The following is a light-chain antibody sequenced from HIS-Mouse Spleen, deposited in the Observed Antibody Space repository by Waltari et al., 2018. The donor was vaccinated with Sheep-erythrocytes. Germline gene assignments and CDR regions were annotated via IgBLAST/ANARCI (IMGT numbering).Light chain of an antibody. Sequence: SYELTQPPSVSVSPGQTASITCSGDKLGDKYACCYQQKPGQSPVLVIYQDSKRPSGIPERVSGSNAGNTATLTISGTQAEDEADYYCCSYAGSYTWVFGGGTKLTVL. CDR1: KLGDKY. CDR3: CSYAGSYTWV. J-gene: IGLJ3*02. V-gene: IGLV3-1*01. CDR2: QDS.